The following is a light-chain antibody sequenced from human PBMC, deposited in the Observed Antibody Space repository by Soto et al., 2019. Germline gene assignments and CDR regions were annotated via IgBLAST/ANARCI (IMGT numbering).Light chain of an antibody. CDR1: SSNIGAGYD. Sequence: QAVVTQPPSVSGAPGQRVTISCTGSSSNIGAGYDVHWYQQLPGTAPKLLIYGNSNRPSGVPDRFSGSKSGTSASLAITGLQAEDDADYYCQSYDSSLSGSYVFGTGTKVTVL. V-gene: IGLV1-40*01. CDR2: GNS. CDR3: QSYDSSLSGSYV. J-gene: IGLJ1*01.